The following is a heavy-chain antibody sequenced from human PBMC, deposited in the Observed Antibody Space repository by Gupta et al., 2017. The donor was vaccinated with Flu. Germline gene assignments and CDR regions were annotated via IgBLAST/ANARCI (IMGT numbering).Heavy chain of an antibody. CDR1: GFTFRSYW. Sequence: EVQFFSSGGDLVQAGGSLRLSCAASGFTFRSYWMTWVRQTPGNGREGMANISRAGRDKNEGGSVEGRFNIYRENRTTALYLQRNRLGVEGTSIYDGATDKEFLDLEIWARGTMV. J-gene: IGHJ3*02. CDR3: ATDKEFLDLEI. D-gene: IGHD3-3*01. CDR2: ISRAGRDK. V-gene: IGHV3-7*01.